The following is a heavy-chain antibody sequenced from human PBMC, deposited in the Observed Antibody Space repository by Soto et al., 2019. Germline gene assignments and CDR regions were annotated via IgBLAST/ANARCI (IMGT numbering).Heavy chain of an antibody. Sequence: SETLSLTCTVSGGSISSSSYYWGWIRQPPGKGLEWIGSIYYSGSTYYNPSLKSRVTISVDTSKNQFSLKLGSVTAADTAVYYCARHFNPLGYCSSTSCSHQDYWGQGTLVTVSS. CDR1: GGSISSSSYY. J-gene: IGHJ4*02. CDR2: IYYSGST. V-gene: IGHV4-39*01. CDR3: ARHFNPLGYCSSTSCSHQDY. D-gene: IGHD2-2*01.